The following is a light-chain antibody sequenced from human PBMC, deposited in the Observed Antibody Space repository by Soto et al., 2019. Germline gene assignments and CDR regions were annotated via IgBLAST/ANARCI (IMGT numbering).Light chain of an antibody. CDR3: SSYTSNDVFYV. J-gene: IGLJ1*01. CDR1: NSDVGIYNY. V-gene: IGLV2-14*01. Sequence: QSVLTQPASVSGTPGQSITISCTGSNSDVGIYNYVSWYQHHPGRAPKLIVSEVSNRPSGVSNRFSGSKSGNTASLTISGLQAEDEADYYCSSYTSNDVFYVFGTGTKVTVL. CDR2: EVS.